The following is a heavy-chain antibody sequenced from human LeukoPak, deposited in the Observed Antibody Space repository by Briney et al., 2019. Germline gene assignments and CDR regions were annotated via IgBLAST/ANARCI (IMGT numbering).Heavy chain of an antibody. J-gene: IGHJ4*02. D-gene: IGHD2-2*01. Sequence: PGGSLRLSCAASGFTFSSYGMHWVRQAPGKGLEWVAVISYDGSNKYYADSVKGRFTISRDNSKNTLYLQMNSLRAEDTAVYYCGKGFVTVPAVVDHWGQGTLVTVSS. CDR3: GKGFVTVPAVVDH. CDR2: ISYDGSNK. CDR1: GFTFSSYG. V-gene: IGHV3-30*18.